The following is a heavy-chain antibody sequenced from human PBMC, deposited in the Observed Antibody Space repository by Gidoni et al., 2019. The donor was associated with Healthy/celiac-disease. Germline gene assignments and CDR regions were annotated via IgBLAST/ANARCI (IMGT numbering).Heavy chain of an antibody. J-gene: IGHJ5*02. CDR1: GGSISSGDYY. V-gene: IGHV4-30-4*01. Sequence: QVQLQESGPGLVKPSQTLSLTCTVSGGSISSGDYYWSWIRQPPGKGLEWIGYIYYSGSTYYNPSLKSRVTISVDTSKNQFSLKLSSVTAADTAVYYCARWGNIVVVPAAILWPWENWFDPWGQGTLVTVSS. CDR2: IYYSGST. D-gene: IGHD2-2*01. CDR3: ARWGNIVVVPAAILWPWENWFDP.